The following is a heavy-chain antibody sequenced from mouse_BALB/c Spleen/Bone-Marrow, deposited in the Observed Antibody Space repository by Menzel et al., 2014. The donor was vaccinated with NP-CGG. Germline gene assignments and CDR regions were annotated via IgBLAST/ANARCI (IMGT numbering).Heavy chain of an antibody. CDR2: ISYSGST. CDR1: GDSITSGY. J-gene: IGHJ2*01. CDR3: ARSSSTGTSFAY. V-gene: IGHV3-8*02. Sequence: VQLQQSGPSLVKPSQTLSLTCSVTGDSITSGYWNWIRKFPGNRLEFMGYISYSGSTYYNPSLKSRISITRDTSKNLYSLQLNSVTTEDTATYYCARSSSTGTSFAYWGQGTTLTVSS. D-gene: IGHD4-1*02.